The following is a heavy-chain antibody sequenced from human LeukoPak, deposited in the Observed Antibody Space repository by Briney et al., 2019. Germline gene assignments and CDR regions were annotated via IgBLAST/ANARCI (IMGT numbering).Heavy chain of an antibody. V-gene: IGHV3-30*03. Sequence: GGSRRLSCAASGFTFSSYGMHWVRQAPGKGLEWVAVISYDGSNKYYADSVKGRFTISRDNSKNTLYLQMNSLRAEDTAVYYCARDKGYYDSSGYYPYYYYYGMDVWGQGTTVTVS. CDR3: ARDKGYYDSSGYYPYYYYYGMDV. J-gene: IGHJ6*02. CDR2: ISYDGSNK. D-gene: IGHD3-22*01. CDR1: GFTFSSYG.